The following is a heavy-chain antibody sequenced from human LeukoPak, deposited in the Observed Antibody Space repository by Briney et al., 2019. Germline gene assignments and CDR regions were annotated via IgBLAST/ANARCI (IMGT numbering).Heavy chain of an antibody. CDR1: GFTFRSYS. D-gene: IGHD3-22*01. V-gene: IGHV3-21*01. CDR3: ARDVTSMIVGGGLDV. Sequence: GGSLRLSCAASGFTFRSYSMNWVRQAPGKGLEWVSSISTTSSYIYYADSVKGRFTISRDNAKNSLYLQMNSLRAEDTAVYYCARDVTSMIVGGGLDVWGQGTTVTVSS. J-gene: IGHJ6*02. CDR2: ISTTSSYI.